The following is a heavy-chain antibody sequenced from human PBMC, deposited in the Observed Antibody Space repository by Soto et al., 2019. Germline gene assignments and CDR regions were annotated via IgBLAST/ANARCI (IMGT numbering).Heavy chain of an antibody. CDR2: ISAYNGNT. D-gene: IGHD6-6*01. J-gene: IGHJ5*02. Sequence: GASVKVSCKASGYTFTSYGISWVRQDPGQGREWMGWISAYNGNTNYAQKLQGRVTMTTDTSTSTAYMELRSLRSDDTAVYYCASQQYSSSSEWFDPWGQGTLVTVSS. V-gene: IGHV1-18*01. CDR3: ASQQYSSSSEWFDP. CDR1: GYTFTSYG.